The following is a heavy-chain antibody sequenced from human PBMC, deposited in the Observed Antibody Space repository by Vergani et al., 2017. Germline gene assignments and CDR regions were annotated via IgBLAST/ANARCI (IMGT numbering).Heavy chain of an antibody. D-gene: IGHD6-6*01. CDR3: ARRDSSSPALDY. V-gene: IGHV4-31*03. CDR2: IYYSGTT. CDR1: GAYVGSGGYY. J-gene: IGHJ4*02. Sequence: QVQLQESGPGLVKASQTLSLTCSVSGAYVGSGGYYWSWVRQRPGIGLDWIGYIYYSGTTYYNPSLESRLTISLDTSENHLSLKLTSVTAADTAVYYCARRDSSSPALDYWGQGTLVTVSS.